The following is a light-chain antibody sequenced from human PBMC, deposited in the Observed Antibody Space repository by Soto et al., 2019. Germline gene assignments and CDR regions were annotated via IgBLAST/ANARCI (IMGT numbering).Light chain of an antibody. V-gene: IGKV1-39*01. CDR2: AAS. Sequence: DIQMTQSPSSLSASVGDRVTITCRASQSISSYLNWYQQKPGKAPKLLIYAASSLQSVVPSRFSGSGSGTDFTLTISSLQPQDFATYSCHQSYSTPLTFGGGTKVEIK. CDR1: QSISSY. CDR3: HQSYSTPLT. J-gene: IGKJ4*01.